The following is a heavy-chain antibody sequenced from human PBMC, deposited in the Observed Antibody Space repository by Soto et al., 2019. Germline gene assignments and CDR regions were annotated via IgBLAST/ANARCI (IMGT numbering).Heavy chain of an antibody. J-gene: IGHJ4*02. CDR1: GYTFSSYD. D-gene: IGHD6-19*01. CDR2: LNPNSGDT. Sequence: QVQLVQSGAEVKKPGASVKVSCRASGYTFSSYDINWVRQATGQGLEWMGWLNPNSGDTGYAQEFQGRVNLTRNTAINTAYIDLSSLTSDDTAVYYCATSGGGWYLYWGQGTLVTVSS. V-gene: IGHV1-8*01. CDR3: ATSGGGWYLY.